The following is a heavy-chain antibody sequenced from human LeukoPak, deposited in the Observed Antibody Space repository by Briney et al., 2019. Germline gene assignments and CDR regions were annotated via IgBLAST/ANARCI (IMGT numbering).Heavy chain of an antibody. D-gene: IGHD3-22*01. V-gene: IGHV4-4*07. J-gene: IGHJ6*02. CDR1: GGSISGYY. CDR3: ARRMVVDYYYSMDV. CDR2: IYASGST. Sequence: SETLSLTCTVSGGSISGYYWSWIRQPAGKGLEWIGRIYASGSTNYNPSLKSRVTMSVDTSNNQFSLKLNSVTAADTAVYYCARRMVVDYYYSMDVWGQRTTVTVSS.